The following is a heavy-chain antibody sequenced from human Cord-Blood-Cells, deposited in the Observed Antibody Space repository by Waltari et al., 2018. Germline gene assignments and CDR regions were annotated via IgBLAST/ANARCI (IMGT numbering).Heavy chain of an antibody. J-gene: IGHJ4*02. Sequence: EVQLVESGGGLVKPGGSLRLSCAASGFTFSSYSMNWVRQAPGKGLEWVSSMSSSSSYRYYADSVKGRFTISRDNAKNSLYLQMNSLRAEDTAVYYCARAPATVVFDYWGQGTLVTVSS. V-gene: IGHV3-21*01. D-gene: IGHD4-4*01. CDR2: MSSSSSYR. CDR3: ARAPATVVFDY. CDR1: GFTFSSYS.